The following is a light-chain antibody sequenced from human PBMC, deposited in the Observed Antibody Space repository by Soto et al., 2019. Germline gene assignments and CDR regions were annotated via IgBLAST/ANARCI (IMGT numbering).Light chain of an antibody. CDR3: QQRSNWPLT. Sequence: EIVLTQSPATLSVSPGAIATLSCRASQSVSSYLAWYQQKPGQAPRLLIYDASNRATGIPARFSGSGSGTDFTLTISRLEPEDFAVYDCQQRSNWPLTFGGGTKVDIK. J-gene: IGKJ4*01. V-gene: IGKV3-11*01. CDR1: QSVSSY. CDR2: DAS.